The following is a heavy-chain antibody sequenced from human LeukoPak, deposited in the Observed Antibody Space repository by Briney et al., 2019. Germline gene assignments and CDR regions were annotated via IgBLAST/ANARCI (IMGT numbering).Heavy chain of an antibody. V-gene: IGHV1-18*01. CDR3: ARGSMVRGVYYHYYMDV. CDR2: ISAYNGNT. Sequence: WASVKVSCKASGYTFTSYDINWVRQAPGQGLEWMGWISAYNGNTNYAQKLQGRVTMTTDTSTSTAYMELRSLRSDDTAVYYCARGSMVRGVYYHYYMDVWGKGTTVTISS. CDR1: GYTFTSYD. D-gene: IGHD3-10*01. J-gene: IGHJ6*03.